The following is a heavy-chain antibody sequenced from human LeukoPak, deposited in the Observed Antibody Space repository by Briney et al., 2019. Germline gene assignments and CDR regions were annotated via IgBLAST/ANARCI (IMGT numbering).Heavy chain of an antibody. Sequence: PSETLSLTCTVSGYSISGGYYWGWIRQPPGEGLEWIGSIYYSGSTYYNPSLKSRVTISVDTSKNQFSLKLSSVSAADTAVYYCARQVGYSYGRFDYWGQGTLVTVSS. CDR1: GYSISGGYY. D-gene: IGHD5-18*01. V-gene: IGHV4-38-2*02. CDR2: IYYSGST. J-gene: IGHJ4*02. CDR3: ARQVGYSYGRFDY.